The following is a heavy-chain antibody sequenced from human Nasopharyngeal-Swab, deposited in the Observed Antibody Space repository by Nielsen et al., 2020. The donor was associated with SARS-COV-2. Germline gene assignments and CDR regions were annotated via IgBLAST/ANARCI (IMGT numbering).Heavy chain of an antibody. CDR2: ILTNGST. Sequence: TLSLTCTVSGGSISSGSYYWSWIRQPAGKGLEWIGRILTNGSTNYNPSLKSRITISVDTSKNQFSLRLSSVTAADTAVYYCARAGAAAPGVYYGMDVWGQGTTVTVSS. V-gene: IGHV4-61*02. CDR1: GGSISSGSYY. J-gene: IGHJ6*02. CDR3: ARAGAAAPGVYYGMDV. D-gene: IGHD6-13*01.